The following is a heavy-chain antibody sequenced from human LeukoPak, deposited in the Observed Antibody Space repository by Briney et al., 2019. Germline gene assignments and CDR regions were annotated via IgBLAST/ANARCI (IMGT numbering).Heavy chain of an antibody. CDR1: GFMFSDYA. D-gene: IGHD5-12*01. J-gene: IGHJ4*02. CDR2: ISSSSSYI. V-gene: IGHV3-21*01. CDR3: ASSGYDGDYFDY. Sequence: PGGSLRLSCAASGFMFSDYAMSWIRQAPGKGLEWVSSISSSSSYIYYADSVKGRFTISRDNAKNSLYLQMNSLRAEDTAVYYCASSGYDGDYFDYWGQGTLVTVSS.